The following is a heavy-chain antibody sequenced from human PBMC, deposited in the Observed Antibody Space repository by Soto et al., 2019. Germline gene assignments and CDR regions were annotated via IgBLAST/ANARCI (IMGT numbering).Heavy chain of an antibody. V-gene: IGHV6-1*01. J-gene: IGHJ6*02. CDR3: ARDRRRVRRPNIAAADYYYYGMDV. D-gene: IGHD6-13*01. CDR1: GDSVSSNSAA. CDR2: TYYRSKWYN. Sequence: PSQTLSLTCAISGDSVSSNSAAWNWIRQSPSRGLEWLGRTYYRSKWYNDYAVSVKSRITINPDTSKNQFFLQLNSVTPEDTAVYYCARDRRRVRRPNIAAADYYYYGMDVWGQGTTVTVSS.